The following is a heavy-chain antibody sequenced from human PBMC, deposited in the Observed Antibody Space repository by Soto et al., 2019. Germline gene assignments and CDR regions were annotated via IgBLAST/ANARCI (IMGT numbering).Heavy chain of an antibody. CDR3: AGSAADYYDSSGYLDY. CDR1: GGTFSSYA. Sequence: QVQLVQSGAEVKKPGSSVKVSCKASGGTFSSYAISWVRQAPGQGLEWMGGIIPIFGTANYAQKFQGRVTITADESTSTAYRELSSLRSEDTAVYYCAGSAADYYDSSGYLDYWGQGTLVTVSS. V-gene: IGHV1-69*12. J-gene: IGHJ4*02. D-gene: IGHD3-22*01. CDR2: IIPIFGTA.